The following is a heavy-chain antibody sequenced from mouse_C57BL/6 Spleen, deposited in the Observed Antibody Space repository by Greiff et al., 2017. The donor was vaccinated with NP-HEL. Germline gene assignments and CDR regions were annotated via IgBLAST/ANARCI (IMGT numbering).Heavy chain of an antibody. CDR2: IWSGGST. CDR3: ARKKGTGTYYFDY. D-gene: IGHD4-1*01. CDR1: GFSLTSYG. Sequence: VKLMESGPGLVQPSQSLSITCTVSGFSLTSYGVHWVRQSPGKGLEWLGVIWSGGSTDYNAAFISRLSISKDNSKSQVFFKMNSLQADDTAIYYCARKKGTGTYYFDYWGQGTTLTVSS. J-gene: IGHJ2*01. V-gene: IGHV2-2*01.